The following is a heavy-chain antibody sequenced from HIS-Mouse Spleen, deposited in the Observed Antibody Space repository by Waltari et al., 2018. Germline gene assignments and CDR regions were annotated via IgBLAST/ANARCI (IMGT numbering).Heavy chain of an antibody. Sequence: QVQLQQWGAGLLKPSETLSLTCAVYGGSFSGYYWSWIRQPPGKGLEWIGEINHSGSTNYNPSLKSRVTISVDTSKNQFSLKLSSVTAADTAVYYCARGLHPRRSFDIWGQGTMVTVSS. CDR1: GGSFSGYY. J-gene: IGHJ3*02. CDR3: ARGLHPRRSFDI. CDR2: INHSGST. V-gene: IGHV4-34*01.